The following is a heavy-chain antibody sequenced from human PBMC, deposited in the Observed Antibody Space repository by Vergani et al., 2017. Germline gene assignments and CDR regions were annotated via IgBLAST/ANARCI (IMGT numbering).Heavy chain of an antibody. D-gene: IGHD4-23*01. CDR3: ATAGYGGNPIFRYFDL. CDR2: FDPEDGET. J-gene: IGHJ2*01. CDR1: GGTFSSYA. Sequence: QVQLVQSGAEVKKPGASVKVSCKASGGTFSSYAISWVRQAPGKGLEWMGGFDPEDGETIYAQKFQGRVTMTEDTSTDTAYMELSSLRSEDTAVYYCATAGYGGNPIFRYFDLWGRGTLVTVSS. V-gene: IGHV1-24*01.